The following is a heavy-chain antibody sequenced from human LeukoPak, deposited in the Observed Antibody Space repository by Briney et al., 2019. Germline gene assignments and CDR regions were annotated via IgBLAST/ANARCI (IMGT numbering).Heavy chain of an antibody. CDR3: ARGWAMGATGVARWFDP. D-gene: IGHD1-26*01. Sequence: SETLSLTCAAYGGSFSGYYWSWIRQPPGKGLEWIGEINHSGSTYYNPSLKSRVTISVDTSKNQFSLKLSSVTAADTAVYYCARGWAMGATGVARWFDPWGQGTLVTVSS. V-gene: IGHV4-34*01. CDR2: INHSGST. J-gene: IGHJ5*02. CDR1: GGSFSGYY.